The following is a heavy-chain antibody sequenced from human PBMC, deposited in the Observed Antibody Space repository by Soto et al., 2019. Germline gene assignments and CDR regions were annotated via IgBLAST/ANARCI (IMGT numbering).Heavy chain of an antibody. Sequence: SETLSLTCAVSGGSISSGGYSWSWIRQPPGKGLEWIGYIYHSGSTYYNPSLKSRVTISVDRSKNQVALELTSVTAADSAVYFCAREVGQTSSSDAFDIWGQGTMVTVS. CDR1: GGSISSGGYS. CDR2: IYHSGST. D-gene: IGHD6-6*01. J-gene: IGHJ3*02. CDR3: AREVGQTSSSDAFDI. V-gene: IGHV4-30-2*01.